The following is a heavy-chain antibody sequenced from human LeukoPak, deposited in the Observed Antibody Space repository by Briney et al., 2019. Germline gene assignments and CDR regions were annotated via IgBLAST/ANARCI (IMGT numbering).Heavy chain of an antibody. CDR1: GYTFTGYY. V-gene: IGHV1-2*02. J-gene: IGHJ4*02. CDR3: ARDPYPTARNHLSASSSSDGNEFDY. Sequence: GASVKVSCKASGYTFTGYYMHWVRQAPGQGLEWMGWINPNSGGTNYAQKFQGRVTMTRDTSISTAYTELSRLRSDDTAVYYCARDPYPTARNHLSASSSSDGNEFDYWGQGTLVTVSS. CDR2: INPNSGGT. D-gene: IGHD6-6*01.